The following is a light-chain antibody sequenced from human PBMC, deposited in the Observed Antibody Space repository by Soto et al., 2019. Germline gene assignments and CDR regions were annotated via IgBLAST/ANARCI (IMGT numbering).Light chain of an antibody. CDR3: CSYAGTYTLV. J-gene: IGLJ3*02. CDR1: SSDVGGYDF. CDR2: DVS. V-gene: IGLV2-11*01. Sequence: QSAMTKPRSVSGSPGQSVTISCTGSSSDVGGYDFVSWYQQHPGKAPKLMISDVSERPSGVPDRFSGSKSANTASLTISGLQAEDEADYYCCSYAGTYTLVFGGGTKLTVL.